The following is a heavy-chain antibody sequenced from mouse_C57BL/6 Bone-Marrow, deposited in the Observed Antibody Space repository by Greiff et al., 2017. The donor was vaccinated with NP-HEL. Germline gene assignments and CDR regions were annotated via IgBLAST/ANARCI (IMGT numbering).Heavy chain of an antibody. CDR1: GYTFTSYW. Sequence: VQLQQPGAELVKPGASVKMSCKASGYTFTSYWITWVKQRPGQGLEWIGDIYPGSGSTNYNEKFKSKATLTVDTSSSTAYMQLSSLTSEDSAVYYCARSDSSGYLYYYAMDYWGQGTSVTVSS. J-gene: IGHJ4*01. D-gene: IGHD3-2*02. CDR2: IYPGSGST. CDR3: ARSDSSGYLYYYAMDY. V-gene: IGHV1-55*01.